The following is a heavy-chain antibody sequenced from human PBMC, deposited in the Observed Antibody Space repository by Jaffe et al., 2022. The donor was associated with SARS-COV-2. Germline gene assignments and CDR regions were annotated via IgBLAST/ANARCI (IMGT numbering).Heavy chain of an antibody. CDR3: AKELNIVGSTCFDS. Sequence: EVQLLESGGGLVQPGGSLRLSCAASGFTFSSYAVSWVRQAPGKGPEWVSAMSPSGGSTYYADSVKGRFTMSRDNSKSALYLQLNSLRAEDTAVYYCAKELNIVGSTCFDSWGQGTLVTVSS. CDR1: GFTFSSYA. D-gene: IGHD1-26*01. J-gene: IGHJ4*02. CDR2: MSPSGGST. V-gene: IGHV3-23*01.